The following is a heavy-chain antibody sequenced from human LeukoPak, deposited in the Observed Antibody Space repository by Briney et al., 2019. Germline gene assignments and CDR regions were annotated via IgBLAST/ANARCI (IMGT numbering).Heavy chain of an antibody. CDR3: ARVGRITMIVVGDAFDI. V-gene: IGHV4-59*01. D-gene: IGHD3-22*01. CDR2: IYYSGST. CDR1: GGPISSYY. J-gene: IGHJ3*02. Sequence: SETLSLTCTVSGGPISSYYWSWIRQPPGKGLEWIGYIYYSGSTNYNPSLKSRVTISVDTSKNQFSLKLSSVTAADTAVYYCARVGRITMIVVGDAFDIWGQGTMVTVSS.